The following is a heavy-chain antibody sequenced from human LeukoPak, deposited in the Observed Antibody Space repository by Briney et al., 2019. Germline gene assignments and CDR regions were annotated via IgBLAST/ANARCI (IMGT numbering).Heavy chain of an antibody. D-gene: IGHD3-16*01. CDR3: ARAVGPFDY. V-gene: IGHV3-33*08. Sequence: GGSLGLSCAASGFTFSIYGIHWVRQAPGKGLEWVAVIWNDGSNKYYADSVKGRFTISRDNSKDTLYLQMNSLRVEDTAVYYCARAVGPFDYWGQGTLVTVSS. J-gene: IGHJ4*02. CDR1: GFTFSIYG. CDR2: IWNDGSNK.